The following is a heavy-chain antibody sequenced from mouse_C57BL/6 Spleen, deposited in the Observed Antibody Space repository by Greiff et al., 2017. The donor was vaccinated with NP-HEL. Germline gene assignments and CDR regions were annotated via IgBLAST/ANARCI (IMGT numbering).Heavy chain of an antibody. J-gene: IGHJ3*01. CDR3: AVNGSY. V-gene: IGHV5-4*01. Sequence: DVHLVESGGGLVKPGGSLKLSYAASGFTFSSYAMSWVRQTPEKRLEWVATISDGGSYTYYPDNVKGRFTISRDNAKNNLYLQMSHLKSEDTAMYYCAVNGSYWGQGTLVTVSA. CDR2: ISDGGSYT. CDR1: GFTFSSYA.